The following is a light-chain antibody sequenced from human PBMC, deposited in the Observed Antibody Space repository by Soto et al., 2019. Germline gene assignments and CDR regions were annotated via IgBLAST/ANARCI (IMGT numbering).Light chain of an antibody. V-gene: IGKV3-20*01. CDR3: QQYGSSPPVT. CDR2: GAS. Sequence: EIVLTQSPGTLSLSPGERATLSCRASQSVSSRYLAWYQQKPGQAPRLLLYGASSRATGIPDRFNGSGSGTDFTLTISRLEPEDFAVYYCQQYGSSPPVTFGQGTRLPVK. CDR1: QSVSSRY. J-gene: IGKJ5*01.